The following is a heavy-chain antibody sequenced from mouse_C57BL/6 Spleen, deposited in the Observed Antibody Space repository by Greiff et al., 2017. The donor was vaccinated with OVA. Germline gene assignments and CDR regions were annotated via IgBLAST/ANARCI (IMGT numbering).Heavy chain of an antibody. V-gene: IGHV1-81*01. D-gene: IGHD1-1*01. CDR3: AIQFGYYGSTLYAMDY. CDR1: GYTFTSYG. Sequence: VQLQQSGAELARPGASVKLSCKASGYTFTSYGISWVKQRTGQGLEWIGEIYPRSGNTYYNEKFKGKATLTADKSSSTAYMELRSLTSEDSAVYVCAIQFGYYGSTLYAMDYWGQGTSVTVSS. J-gene: IGHJ4*01. CDR2: IYPRSGNT.